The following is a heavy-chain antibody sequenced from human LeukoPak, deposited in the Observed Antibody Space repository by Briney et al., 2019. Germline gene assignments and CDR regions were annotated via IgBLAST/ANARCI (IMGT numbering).Heavy chain of an antibody. CDR1: GFTLSSYW. CDR2: INSDGSST. V-gene: IGHV3-74*01. Sequence: PGVSLRLSCAASGFTLSSYWMHWVRQAPGKGLVWVSRINSDGSSTSYADSVKGRFTISRDNAKSTLYLQMNSLRAEDTAVYYCARGPQRGAAANYYGMDVWGQGTTVTVSS. J-gene: IGHJ6*02. D-gene: IGHD2-2*01. CDR3: ARGPQRGAAANYYGMDV.